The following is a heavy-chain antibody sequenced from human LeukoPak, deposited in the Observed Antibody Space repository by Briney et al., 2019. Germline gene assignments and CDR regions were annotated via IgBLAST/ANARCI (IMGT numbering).Heavy chain of an antibody. CDR3: ARGGTTAAAGTDFDY. CDR2: IYYSGST. J-gene: IGHJ4*02. CDR1: GFTFGDYV. D-gene: IGHD6-13*01. Sequence: GSLRLSCTASGFTFGDYVMSWFRQAPGKGLEWIGYIYYSGSTNYNPSLKSRVTISVDTSKNQFSLKLSSVTAADTAVYYCARGGTTAAAGTDFDYWGQGTLVTVSS. V-gene: IGHV4-59*01.